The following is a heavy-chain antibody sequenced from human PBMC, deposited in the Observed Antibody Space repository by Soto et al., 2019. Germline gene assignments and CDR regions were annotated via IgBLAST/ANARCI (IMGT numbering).Heavy chain of an antibody. J-gene: IGHJ6*02. CDR1: GFTFSTYW. V-gene: IGHV3-7*01. CDR3: ARGWGYFDSSGFPYLYAMDV. Sequence: GSLRLSCAASGFTFSTYWMSWVRQAPGKGLEWVANIKEDGSEKYYVDSVEGRFTISRDNAKNSLYLQMTSLRAEDTALYYCARGWGYFDSSGFPYLYAMDVWGQGTTVTVSS. D-gene: IGHD3-22*01. CDR2: IKEDGSEK.